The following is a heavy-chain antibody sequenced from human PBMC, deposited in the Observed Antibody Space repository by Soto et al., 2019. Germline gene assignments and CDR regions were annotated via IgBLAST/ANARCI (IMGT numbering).Heavy chain of an antibody. V-gene: IGHV3-23*01. J-gene: IGHJ6*02. Sequence: GGSLRLSCAASGFTFSSYAMSWVRQAPGKGLEWVSAISGSGGSTYYADSVKGRFTISRDYSKNTLYLQMNSLRAEDTAVYYCAKGGRDYDFWSGSALDVWGQGTTVTVSS. D-gene: IGHD3-3*01. CDR1: GFTFSSYA. CDR2: ISGSGGST. CDR3: AKGGRDYDFWSGSALDV.